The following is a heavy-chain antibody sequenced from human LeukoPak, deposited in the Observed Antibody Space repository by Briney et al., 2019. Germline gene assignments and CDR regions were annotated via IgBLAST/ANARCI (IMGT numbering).Heavy chain of an antibody. Sequence: PGGPLRLSCAASGFTFTTYGMHWVRQAPGKGLEWVAVIWNDGSYKHYADSVKGRFTISRDGSKNTIYLQMNSLRAEDTAVYYCARDLWQQMIQGYDYWGQGTLVTVSS. D-gene: IGHD6-13*01. CDR3: ARDLWQQMIQGYDY. V-gene: IGHV3-33*01. J-gene: IGHJ4*02. CDR1: GFTFTTYG. CDR2: IWNDGSYK.